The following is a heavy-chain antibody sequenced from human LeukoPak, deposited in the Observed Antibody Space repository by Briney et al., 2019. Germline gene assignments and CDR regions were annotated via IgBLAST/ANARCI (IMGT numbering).Heavy chain of an antibody. D-gene: IGHD2-15*01. CDR1: GFTFSSYA. V-gene: IGHV3-64*01. J-gene: IGHJ4*02. CDR2: ISTNGGGT. CDR3: ARYCNGVTCYSGYDY. Sequence: RSGGSLRLSCAASGFTFSSYAMHWVRQTPGKGLEYVSAISTNGGGTYYANSVKGRFTISRENSKNTLYLRMGSLRAEDMAVYFCARYCNGVTCYSGYDYWGQGTLVTVSS.